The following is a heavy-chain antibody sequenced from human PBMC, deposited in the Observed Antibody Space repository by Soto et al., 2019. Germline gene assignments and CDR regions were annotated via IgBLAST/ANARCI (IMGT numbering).Heavy chain of an antibody. V-gene: IGHV3-33*01. CDR3: ARGLTLLPFDY. Sequence: QVQLVESGGGVVQPGRSLRLSCAASGFTFSSYGMHWVRQAPGKGLEWVAVIWYDGSNKYYADSVKGRFTISRDNSKNTLYLQMNSLRAEDTAVYYCARGLTLLPFDYWGQGTLVTVSS. J-gene: IGHJ4*02. D-gene: IGHD2-21*02. CDR2: IWYDGSNK. CDR1: GFTFSSYG.